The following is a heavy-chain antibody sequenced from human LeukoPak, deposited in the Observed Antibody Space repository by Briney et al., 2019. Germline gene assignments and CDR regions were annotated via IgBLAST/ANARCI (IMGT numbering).Heavy chain of an antibody. CDR3: ARGEGLQQNWFDP. Sequence: ASVKVSCKASGGTFSSYAISWVRQAPGQGLEWMGGIIPIFGTANYAQKFQGRVTITADESTSTAYMELSSLRSGDTAVYYCARGEGLQQNWFDPWGQGTLVTVSS. CDR2: IIPIFGTA. CDR1: GGTFSSYA. J-gene: IGHJ5*02. V-gene: IGHV1-69*13. D-gene: IGHD1-1*01.